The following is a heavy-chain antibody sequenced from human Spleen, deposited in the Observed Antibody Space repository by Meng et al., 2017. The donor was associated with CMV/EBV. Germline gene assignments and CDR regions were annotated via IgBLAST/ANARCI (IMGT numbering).Heavy chain of an antibody. Sequence: GGSLRLSCAASGFTFSSYAMHWVRQAPGKGLEWVASIGSSSTYVSYADSVKGRFTISRDNARNSVSLQMNSLTAADTAVYYCARGGHSSSWYFGYWGQGTLVTVSS. CDR3: ARGGHSSSWYFGY. V-gene: IGHV3-21*01. CDR2: IGSSSTYV. D-gene: IGHD6-13*01. CDR1: GFTFSSYA. J-gene: IGHJ4*02.